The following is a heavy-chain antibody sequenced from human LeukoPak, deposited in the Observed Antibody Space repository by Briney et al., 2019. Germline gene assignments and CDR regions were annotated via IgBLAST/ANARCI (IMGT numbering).Heavy chain of an antibody. CDR1: GFTFSSYA. Sequence: PGGSLRLSCAASGFTFSSYAMSWVRQAPGKEQNKVSTITVSGDSTYYVDSLKGRFTISRDNSKNTLILQMNRQRTDHTAVYNCAKSDHGFWTCYKRWGQGTLVTVSS. V-gene: IGHV3-23*01. D-gene: IGHD3/OR15-3a*01. J-gene: IGHJ4*02. CDR3: AKSDHGFWTCYKR. CDR2: ITVSGDST.